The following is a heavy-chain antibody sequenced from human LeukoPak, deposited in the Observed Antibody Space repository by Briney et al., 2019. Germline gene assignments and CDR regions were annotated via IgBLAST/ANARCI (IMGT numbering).Heavy chain of an antibody. Sequence: EASVKVSCKASGYSFTDYYMFWVRQAPGQGLEWMGWINPNSGGTNHAQKLQGRVTMTRDTSTSTAYMELRSLRSDDTAVYYCARDVSHRLFYDSSGYYILFDYWGQGTLVTVSS. CDR3: ARDVSHRLFYDSSGYYILFDY. J-gene: IGHJ4*02. CDR2: INPNSGGT. D-gene: IGHD3-22*01. CDR1: GYSFTDYY. V-gene: IGHV1-2*02.